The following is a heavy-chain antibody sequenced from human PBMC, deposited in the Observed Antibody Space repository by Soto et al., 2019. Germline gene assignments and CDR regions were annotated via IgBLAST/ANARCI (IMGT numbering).Heavy chain of an antibody. Sequence: QVQLQESGPGLVKPSGTLSLTCAVSGGSISSSNWWSWVRQPPGKGLEWIGEIYHSGSTNYNPSLKSPVTIPEEKSKNQFALELSSVTAAETAVYYCGGLWVGATSDYGGQGTLVTVSS. CDR3: GGLWVGATSDY. J-gene: IGHJ4*02. CDR2: IYHSGST. CDR1: GGSISSSNW. D-gene: IGHD1-26*01. V-gene: IGHV4-4*02.